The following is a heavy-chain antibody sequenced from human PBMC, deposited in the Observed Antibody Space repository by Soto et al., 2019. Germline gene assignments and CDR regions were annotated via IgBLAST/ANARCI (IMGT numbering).Heavy chain of an antibody. CDR1: GYSFTKYH. Sequence: ASVKVSCKASGYSFTKYHMHWVRQAPGQGLEWMGWINPGSGVANQAQKFQGRVTMTRDTSITTTYMELNSLTSDDTAVYYCARVAGHKNARFDTWGQGALVTVSS. CDR3: ARVAGHKNARFDT. J-gene: IGHJ4*02. V-gene: IGHV1-2*02. CDR2: INPGSGVA. D-gene: IGHD1-1*01.